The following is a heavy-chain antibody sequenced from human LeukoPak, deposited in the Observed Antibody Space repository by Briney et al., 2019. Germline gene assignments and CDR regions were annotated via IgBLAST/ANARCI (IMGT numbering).Heavy chain of an antibody. Sequence: ASVKVSCKASGYTFTSYAMHWVRQAPGQRLEWMGWINAGNGNTKYSQKFQGRVTITRATSASTAYMELSSLRSEDTAVYYCARIRSWNSGYDSLDYWGQGTLVTVSS. J-gene: IGHJ4*02. CDR2: INAGNGNT. CDR3: ARIRSWNSGYDSLDY. D-gene: IGHD5-12*01. V-gene: IGHV1-3*01. CDR1: GYTFTSYA.